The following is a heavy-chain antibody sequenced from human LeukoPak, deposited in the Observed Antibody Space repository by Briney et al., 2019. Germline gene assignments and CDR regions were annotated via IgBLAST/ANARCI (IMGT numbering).Heavy chain of an antibody. CDR1: GGSISSYY. D-gene: IGHD3-16*01. Sequence: SETLSLTSTVSGGSISSYYWSWIRQPPGKGLEWIGYIYYSGSTNYNPSLKSRVTISVATSKNQFSLKLSSVTAADTAVYYCARETFQKGAHYMDVWGKGTTVTISS. CDR2: IYYSGST. CDR3: ARETFQKGAHYMDV. V-gene: IGHV4-59*01. J-gene: IGHJ6*03.